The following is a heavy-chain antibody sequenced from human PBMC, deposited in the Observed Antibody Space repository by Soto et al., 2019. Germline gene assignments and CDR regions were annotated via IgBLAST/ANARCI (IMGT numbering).Heavy chain of an antibody. J-gene: IGHJ5*02. CDR2: IYYSGST. CDR1: GGSISSGGYY. D-gene: IGHD2-2*01. Sequence: QVQLQESCPGLVKPSQTLSLTCTVSGGSISSGGYYWSWIRQHPGKGLEWIGYIYYSGSTYYNPSLKSRVTISVDTSKNQFSLKLSSVTAADTAVYYCARATYCSSTSCQDGDWFDPWGQGTLVTVSS. CDR3: ARATYCSSTSCQDGDWFDP. V-gene: IGHV4-31*03.